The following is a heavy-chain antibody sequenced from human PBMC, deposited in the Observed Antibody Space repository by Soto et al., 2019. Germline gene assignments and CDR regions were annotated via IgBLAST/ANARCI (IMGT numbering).Heavy chain of an antibody. J-gene: IGHJ6*02. CDR3: ARVVAPHCYYGMDV. Sequence: GGSLRLSCAASGFTFSSYSMNWVRQAPGKGLEWVSSISGSSSYIYYADSVKGRFTISRDNAKNSLYLQMNSLRAEDTAVYYCARVVAPHCYYGMDVWGQGTTVTVSS. V-gene: IGHV3-21*01. D-gene: IGHD2-15*01. CDR1: GFTFSSYS. CDR2: ISGSSSYI.